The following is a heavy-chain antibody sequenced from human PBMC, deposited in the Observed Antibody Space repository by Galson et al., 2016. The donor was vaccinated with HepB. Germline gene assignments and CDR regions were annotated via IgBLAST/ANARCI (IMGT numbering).Heavy chain of an antibody. CDR2: IDHSGST. V-gene: IGHV4-34*01. CDR3: ARGTPGTPPGYYYGMDV. D-gene: IGHD1-1*01. CDR1: GGSFSKYY. Sequence: SETLSLTCAVYGGSFSKYYWSWVRQPPGQGLEWIGEIDHSGSTDYNPSLRSRVTLSVDASKNQFSLRLRSLAAANRAFYYCARGTPGTPPGYYYGMDVWGQGTTVTVSS. J-gene: IGHJ6*02.